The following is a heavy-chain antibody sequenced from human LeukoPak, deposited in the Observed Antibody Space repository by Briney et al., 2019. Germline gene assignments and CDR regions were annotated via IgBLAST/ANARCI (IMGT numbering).Heavy chain of an antibody. Sequence: GGSLRLSCVASGFTFSNAWMSWVRQAPGKGLEWVGRIKSKTDGGTTDYAAPVKGRFTISRDDSKNTLYLQMNSLKTEDTAVYYCTTGLGYCSSTSCYEGDYYYYGMDVWGKGTTVTVSS. D-gene: IGHD2-2*01. J-gene: IGHJ6*04. CDR1: GFTFSNAW. CDR2: IKSKTDGGTT. CDR3: TTGLGYCSSTSCYEGDYYYYGMDV. V-gene: IGHV3-15*01.